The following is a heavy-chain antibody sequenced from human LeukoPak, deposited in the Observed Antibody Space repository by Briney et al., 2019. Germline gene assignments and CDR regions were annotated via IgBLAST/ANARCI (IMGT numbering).Heavy chain of an antibody. D-gene: IGHD3-10*01. Sequence: SETLSLTCTVSGGSVSSYHWSWIRQPPGKGLEWIAYIHYTGTTNYDPSLKSRVTISVDTSKNQFSLKLSSVTAADTAVYYCARADYYGSGSYQLFDYWGQGTLVTVSS. V-gene: IGHV4-59*02. J-gene: IGHJ4*02. CDR3: ARADYYGSGSYQLFDY. CDR2: IHYTGTT. CDR1: GGSVSSYH.